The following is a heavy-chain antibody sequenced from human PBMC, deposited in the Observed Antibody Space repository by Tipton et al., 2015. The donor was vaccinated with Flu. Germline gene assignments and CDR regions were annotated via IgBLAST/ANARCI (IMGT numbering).Heavy chain of an antibody. D-gene: IGHD6-13*01. Sequence: TLSLTCTVSGGSISSYYWSWIRQPPGKGLEWIGYIYYSGSTNYNPSLKSRVTISVDTSKNQFSLKLSSVTVADTAVYYCARDIAAGRRRGGFDYWGQGTLVTVSS. CDR2: IYYSGST. J-gene: IGHJ4*02. CDR1: GGSISSYY. CDR3: ARDIAAGRRRGGFDY. V-gene: IGHV4-59*01.